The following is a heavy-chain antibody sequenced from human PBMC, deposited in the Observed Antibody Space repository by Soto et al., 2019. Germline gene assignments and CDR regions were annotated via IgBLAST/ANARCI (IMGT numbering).Heavy chain of an antibody. Sequence: QVQLVESGGGVVQPGRSLRLSCAASGFTFSSYGMHWVRQAPGEGLEWVAVISYDGSNKYYADSVKGRFTISRDNSKNTLYLQMNSLRAEDTAVYYCAKDSLYCSSTSCRYYYGMDVWGQGTTVTVSS. V-gene: IGHV3-30*18. CDR2: ISYDGSNK. D-gene: IGHD2-2*01. CDR1: GFTFSSYG. J-gene: IGHJ6*02. CDR3: AKDSLYCSSTSCRYYYGMDV.